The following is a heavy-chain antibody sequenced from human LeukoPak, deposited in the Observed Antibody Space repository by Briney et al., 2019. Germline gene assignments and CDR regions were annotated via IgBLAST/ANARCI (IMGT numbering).Heavy chain of an antibody. CDR1: GGSISSGDYY. Sequence: SETLSLTCTVSGGSISSGDYYWSWIRQPPERGLEWIGYIFYSGSTYYNPSLKSRVSISVDTSKNQFSLKLSSVTAADTAVYYCARSSVVVSATPRFDPWGQGTLVTVSS. D-gene: IGHD2-15*01. CDR2: IFYSGST. J-gene: IGHJ5*02. CDR3: ARSSVVVSATPRFDP. V-gene: IGHV4-30-4*08.